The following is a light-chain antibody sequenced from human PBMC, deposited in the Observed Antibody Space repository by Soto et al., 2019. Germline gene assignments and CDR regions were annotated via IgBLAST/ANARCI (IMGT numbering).Light chain of an antibody. CDR3: QQYDSSPPRYT. V-gene: IGKV3-20*01. CDR1: QSVSSSY. Sequence: EIVLTQSPATLSLSPGERATLSCRASQSVSSSYLAWYQQKPGQAPRLVISGASSRAAGIPDRFSGSGSGTDFTLTISRLEPEDFAVYSCQQYDSSPPRYTFGQGTKLEIK. CDR2: GAS. J-gene: IGKJ2*01.